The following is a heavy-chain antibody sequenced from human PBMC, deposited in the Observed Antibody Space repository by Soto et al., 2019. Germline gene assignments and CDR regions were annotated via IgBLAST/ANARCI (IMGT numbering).Heavy chain of an antibody. Sequence: QVQLQESGPGLVKPSGTLSLTCAVSGVSISSHDWWTWVRQPPGKGLEWIGESHQSGNTNYNSSLESRVTISVDKSKTQFSLKLPSVTVADTAVYYCATSDSSRFYWGQGTLVTVSS. CDR1: GVSISSHDW. V-gene: IGHV4-4*02. D-gene: IGHD6-13*01. CDR3: ATSDSSRFY. J-gene: IGHJ4*02. CDR2: SHQSGNT.